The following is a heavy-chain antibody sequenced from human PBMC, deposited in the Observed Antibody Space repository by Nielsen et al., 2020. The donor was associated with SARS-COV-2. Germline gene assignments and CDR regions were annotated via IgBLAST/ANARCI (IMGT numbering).Heavy chain of an antibody. Sequence: SKTLSLTCSVSGGSISTYYWSWIRQPAGKGLEWIGRIYTSGSTNYNPSLKSRVTMSVDTSKNQFSLKLSSVTAADTAVYYCGGSYTTSSTHYYYYGMGVWGQGTTVTVSS. V-gene: IGHV4-4*07. D-gene: IGHD6-6*01. CDR1: GGSISTYY. CDR3: GGSYTTSSTHYYYYGMGV. J-gene: IGHJ6*02. CDR2: IYTSGST.